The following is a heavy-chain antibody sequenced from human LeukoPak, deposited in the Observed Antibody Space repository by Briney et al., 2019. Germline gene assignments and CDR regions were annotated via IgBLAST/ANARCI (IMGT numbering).Heavy chain of an antibody. V-gene: IGHV3-23*01. D-gene: IGHD3-10*01. CDR2: ISESGGST. CDR3: AKRGIVIRGVLIIGFHKEAYYFDY. Sequence: GGSLRLSCVVSGITLSNYAMSWVRQAPGEGLEWVSGISESGGSTNYADSVKGRFTISRDNSMNTVYLQMNSLRAEDTAVYFCAKRGIVIRGVLIIGFHKEAYYFDYWGQGILVTVSS. J-gene: IGHJ4*02. CDR1: GITLSNYA.